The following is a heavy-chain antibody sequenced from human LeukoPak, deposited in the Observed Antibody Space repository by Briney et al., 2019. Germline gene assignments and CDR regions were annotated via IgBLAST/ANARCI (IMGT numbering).Heavy chain of an antibody. CDR2: ISGSGGST. CDR3: APRGYSGYDSDSRDVVY. Sequence: GGSLRLSCAASGFTFSSYSMNWVRQAPGKGLEWVSAISGSGGSTYYADSVKGRFTISRDNSKNTLYLQMNSLRAEDTAVYYCAPRGYSGYDSDSRDVVYWGQGTLVTVSS. V-gene: IGHV3-23*01. D-gene: IGHD5-12*01. J-gene: IGHJ4*02. CDR1: GFTFSSYS.